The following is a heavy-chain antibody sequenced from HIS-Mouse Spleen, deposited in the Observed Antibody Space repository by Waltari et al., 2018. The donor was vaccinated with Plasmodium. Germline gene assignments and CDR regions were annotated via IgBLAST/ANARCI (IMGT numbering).Heavy chain of an antibody. CDR1: GGSFSGYY. CDR2: INHSGST. D-gene: IGHD3-3*01. J-gene: IGHJ2*01. Sequence: QVQLQQWGAGLLKPSATLSLTCAVYGGSFSGYYWICIRQPPGKGLEWSGEINHSGSTNYNPSLKSRGTISVDTSKNQFSLKLSSVTAADTAVYYCARVTSSGVYWYFDLWGRGTLVTVSS. CDR3: ARVTSSGVYWYFDL. V-gene: IGHV4-34*01.